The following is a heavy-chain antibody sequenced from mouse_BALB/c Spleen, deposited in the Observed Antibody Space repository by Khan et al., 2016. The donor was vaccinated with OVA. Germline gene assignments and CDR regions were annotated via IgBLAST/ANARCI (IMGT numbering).Heavy chain of an antibody. D-gene: IGHD1-1*01. Sequence: EVQLQESGPGLVKPSQSLSLTCTVTGYSITSDYAWNWIRQFPGNKLEWMGYISYSGRTSYNPSLKSRISITRDTSKNQFFLQLNSVTTDDTATSYCARSGTITTVVATDFDYWGQSTTLTVSS. CDR3: ARSGTITTVVATDFDY. CDR2: ISYSGRT. V-gene: IGHV3-2*02. J-gene: IGHJ2*01. CDR1: GYSITSDYA.